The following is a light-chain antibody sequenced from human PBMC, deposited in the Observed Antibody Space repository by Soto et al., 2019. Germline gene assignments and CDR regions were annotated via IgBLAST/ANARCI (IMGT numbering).Light chain of an antibody. CDR2: EVS. V-gene: IGLV2-14*01. CDR1: SSDIGNYGF. CDR3: SSYTTSTSFIL. Sequence: QSVLTQPASVSGSPGQSITISCTGTSSDIGNYGFVSWYQQVPGTAPKAMIYEVSSRPSGVSNRFSGSKSGNTASLTISGLQAEDEAYYYCSSYTTSTSFILFGGGTKLTVL. J-gene: IGLJ2*01.